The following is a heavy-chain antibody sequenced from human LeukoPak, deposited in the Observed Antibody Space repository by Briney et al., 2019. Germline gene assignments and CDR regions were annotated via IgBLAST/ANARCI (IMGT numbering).Heavy chain of an antibody. CDR3: ASSHSSSSGFDY. J-gene: IGHJ4*02. CDR1: GGSISTTNYY. D-gene: IGHD6-6*01. Sequence: SETLSLTCTVSGGSISTTNYYWGWIRQSPGKGLEWIGYIYYSGSTNYNPSLKSRVTISVDTSKNQFSLKLSSVTAADTAVYYCASSHSSSSGFDYWGQGTLVTVSS. V-gene: IGHV4-61*05. CDR2: IYYSGST.